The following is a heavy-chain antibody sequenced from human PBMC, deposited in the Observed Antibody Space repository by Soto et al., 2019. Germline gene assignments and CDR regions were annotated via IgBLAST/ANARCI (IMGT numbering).Heavy chain of an antibody. D-gene: IGHD3-22*01. CDR2: IIPIFGTA. J-gene: IGHJ4*02. CDR1: GGTFSSYA. V-gene: IGHV1-69*01. Sequence: QVQLVQSGAEVKKPGSSVKVSCKASGGTFSSYAISWVRQAPGQGLEWMGAIIPIFGTANYAQKFQGRVTITADESTSTAYMELSSLRSEDTAVYYCLRSSLGLDSSGYYAYWGQGTLVTVSS. CDR3: LRSSLGLDSSGYYAY.